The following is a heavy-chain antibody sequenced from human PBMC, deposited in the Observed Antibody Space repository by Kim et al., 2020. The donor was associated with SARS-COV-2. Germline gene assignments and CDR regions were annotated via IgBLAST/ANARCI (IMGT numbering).Heavy chain of an antibody. V-gene: IGHV4-39*01. Sequence: SETLSLTCSVSGGSITSSSYYWGWTRQSPGKGLEWIGSIYYSGSTYYNPSLKSRVTISVDTSKNQFSLNLTSVTAADTAVYYCAGDSSGYYNDYWGQGTLVTVSS. CDR1: GGSITSSSYY. CDR2: IYYSGST. D-gene: IGHD3-22*01. J-gene: IGHJ4*02. CDR3: AGDSSGYYNDY.